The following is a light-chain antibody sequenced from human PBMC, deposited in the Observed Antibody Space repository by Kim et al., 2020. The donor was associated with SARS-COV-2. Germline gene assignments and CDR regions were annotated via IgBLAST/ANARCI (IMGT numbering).Light chain of an antibody. V-gene: IGKV3-20*01. J-gene: IGKJ2*01. CDR3: QQYGASPLMYT. CDR1: QSVSSDY. CDR2: GAS. Sequence: PGERATRSCRASQSVSSDYLAWYPQKPGQAPRLLIYGASNRATGIPGRFSGGGSGTDFTLTISSLEPEDFAVYYCQQYGASPLMYTFGQGTKLEI.